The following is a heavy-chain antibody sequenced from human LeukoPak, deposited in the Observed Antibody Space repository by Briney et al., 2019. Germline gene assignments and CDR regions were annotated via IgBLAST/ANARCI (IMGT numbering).Heavy chain of an antibody. CDR1: GGTFSSYA. D-gene: IGHD5-12*01. Sequence: ASVKVSCKASGGTFSSYAISWVRQAPGQGLEWMGRIIPILGIANYAQKFQGRVTITADKSTSTAYMELSSLRSEDTAVYYCARDGARGYSGYDYYYYYGMDVWGQGTLVTVSS. CDR3: ARDGARGYSGYDYYYYYGMDV. J-gene: IGHJ6*02. V-gene: IGHV1-69*04. CDR2: IIPILGIA.